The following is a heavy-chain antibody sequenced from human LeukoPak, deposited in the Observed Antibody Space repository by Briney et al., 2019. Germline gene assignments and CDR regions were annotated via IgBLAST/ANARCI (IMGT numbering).Heavy chain of an antibody. Sequence: GASVKVSCKASGYTFTNYVISCVRQAPGQGLEWMGWISVYNGNTNYAQKLQGRVTMTTDTSTRTAYMKLRSLRFDDTAVYYCARDSAYSGYVLFDYWGQGTLVTVSS. V-gene: IGHV1-18*01. J-gene: IGHJ4*02. D-gene: IGHD5-12*01. CDR1: GYTFTNYV. CDR3: ARDSAYSGYVLFDY. CDR2: ISVYNGNT.